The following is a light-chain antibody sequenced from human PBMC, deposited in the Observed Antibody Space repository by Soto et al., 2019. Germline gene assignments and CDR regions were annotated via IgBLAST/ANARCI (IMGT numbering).Light chain of an antibody. V-gene: IGLV2-14*01. Sequence: QSVLTQPASVSGSLGQSITISCTGTSSDIGAYNHVSWYQQHPGRAPKLMIYDVSNRPSGVSNRFSGSKSGNTASLTISGLQAEDEADYYCSSYTTTSTLYVFGIGTKVT. CDR2: DVS. CDR3: SSYTTTSTLYV. CDR1: SSDIGAYNH. J-gene: IGLJ1*01.